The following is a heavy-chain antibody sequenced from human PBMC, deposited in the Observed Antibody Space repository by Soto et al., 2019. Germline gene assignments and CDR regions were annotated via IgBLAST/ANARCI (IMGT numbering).Heavy chain of an antibody. Sequence: EVQLVESGGGLVQPGGSLRLSCAASGFNFGSGWMHWVRQAPGKGLVWVSRIDSDGSRPTYADSVKGRFTISRDNAKNTLYLQMSSLTAEDTALYDCSRDPLNYYDSDWGQGTLVTVSS. CDR2: IDSDGSRP. J-gene: IGHJ4*02. CDR1: GFNFGSGW. CDR3: SRDPLNYYDSD. V-gene: IGHV3-74*01. D-gene: IGHD3-22*01.